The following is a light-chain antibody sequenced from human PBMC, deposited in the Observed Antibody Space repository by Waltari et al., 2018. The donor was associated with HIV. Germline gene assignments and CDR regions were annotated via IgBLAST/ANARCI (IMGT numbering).Light chain of an antibody. CDR1: QSIGHW. CDR2: KAS. Sequence: DIQMTQSPSTLSASIGDRVTITCRASQSIGHWLAWYQQKPGKAPKLLIYKASGLETGVPSSFSGSGSGTEFTLTIGSLQPVDSATYYCQQYNSSPWAFGQGTKVEV. J-gene: IGKJ1*01. CDR3: QQYNSSPWA. V-gene: IGKV1-5*03.